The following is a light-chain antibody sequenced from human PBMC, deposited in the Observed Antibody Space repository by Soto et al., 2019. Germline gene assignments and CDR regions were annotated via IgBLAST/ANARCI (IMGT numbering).Light chain of an antibody. CDR3: QQYNEWPLT. J-gene: IGKJ4*01. V-gene: IGKV3-15*01. CDR1: QSVSTN. Sequence: ETVMTQSPATLSVSPGERATLSCGASQSVSTNLAWYQQKPGQVPRLLIYGASTRASDIPARFSGSGSGTEFTITISSLQSEDFAVYYWQQYNEWPLTFGGGTKVEIE. CDR2: GAS.